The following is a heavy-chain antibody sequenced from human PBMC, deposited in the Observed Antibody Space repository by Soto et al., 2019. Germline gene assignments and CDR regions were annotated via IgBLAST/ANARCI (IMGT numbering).Heavy chain of an antibody. D-gene: IGHD6-19*01. Sequence: EVPLVESGGGLVQPGGSLDLSSATSGFDFSGSAMHWVRQASGRGLEWLGRIRTKPNSYATIYAASVKDRFTISRDDSKKMVYLHMSGLKTEDTAVYYCARPISSGWFDPWGQGTLVSVTS. J-gene: IGHJ5*02. CDR3: ARPISSGWFDP. CDR1: GFDFSGSA. CDR2: IRTKPNSYAT. V-gene: IGHV3-73*01.